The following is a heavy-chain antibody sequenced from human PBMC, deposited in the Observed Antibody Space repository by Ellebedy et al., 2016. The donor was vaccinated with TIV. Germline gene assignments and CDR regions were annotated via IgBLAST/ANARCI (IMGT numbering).Heavy chain of an antibody. D-gene: IGHD2-2*01. J-gene: IGHJ4*02. CDR1: RFTFSNYA. CDR3: AKELVSRSSLTFDY. CDR2: IFATGGAT. V-gene: IGHV3-23*01. Sequence: PGGSLRLSCAASRFTFSNYAMTWVRQAPGKGLEWVSSIFATGGATYYADSVKGRFTISRDNFKNTLYLHMNILRPEDTAVYYCAKELVSRSSLTFDYWGQGSLVTVSS.